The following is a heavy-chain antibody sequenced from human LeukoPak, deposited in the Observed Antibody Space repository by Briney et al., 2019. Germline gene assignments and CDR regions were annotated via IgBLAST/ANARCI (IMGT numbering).Heavy chain of an antibody. CDR1: GGSISSSRYY. CDR3: ARHARVDYYFDY. V-gene: IGHV4-39*01. D-gene: IGHD2-15*01. J-gene: IGHJ4*02. CDR2: IYYSGST. Sequence: ASETLSLTCTVSGGSISSSRYYWGWIRQPPGKGLEWIGSIYYSGSTYYNPSLKSRVTISVDTSKNQFSLKLSSVTAADTAVYYCARHARVDYYFDYWGQGTLVTVSS.